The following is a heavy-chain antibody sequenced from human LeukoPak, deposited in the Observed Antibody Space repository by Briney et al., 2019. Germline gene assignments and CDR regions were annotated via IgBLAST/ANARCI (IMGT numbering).Heavy chain of an antibody. D-gene: IGHD3-22*01. J-gene: IGHJ4*02. V-gene: IGHV4-59*01. CDR1: GGSTSSYY. CDR2: IYYSGST. Sequence: PSETLSLTCTVSGGSTSSYYWSWIRQPPGKGLEWIGYIYYSGSTNYNPSLKSRVTISVDTSKNQFSLKLSSVTAADTAVYYCARGPRTNYDRSGYPQYYFDYWGQGTLVTVSS. CDR3: ARGPRTNYDRSGYPQYYFDY.